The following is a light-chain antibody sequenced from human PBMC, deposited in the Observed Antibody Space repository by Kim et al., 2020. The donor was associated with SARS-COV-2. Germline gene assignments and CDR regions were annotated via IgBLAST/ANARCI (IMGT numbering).Light chain of an antibody. Sequence: EIVLTQSPGTLSLSPGERATLSCRASQSISSNYLAWYQQKPGQAPRLLIYGASSRATGIPHRFSGSGSGTDFTLTISRLEPEDFAVYYCQQYGSSPRTFGQGTKVDIK. CDR3: QQYGSSPRT. V-gene: IGKV3-20*01. CDR2: GAS. CDR1: QSISSNY. J-gene: IGKJ1*01.